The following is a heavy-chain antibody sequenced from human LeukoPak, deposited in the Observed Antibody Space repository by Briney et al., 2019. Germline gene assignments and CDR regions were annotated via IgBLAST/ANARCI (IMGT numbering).Heavy chain of an antibody. Sequence: ASVKVSCKASGYTFTNYAIHWVRQAPGQGLEWMAWLNPGSGDAGYAHSFQGRVTMTRDTSKSTAYMELRSLTPEDTAVYYCARRFCRNNSCFQIGSWGQGTLVTVSS. CDR2: LNPGSGDA. D-gene: IGHD5-12*01. CDR1: GYTFTNYA. V-gene: IGHV1-8*01. CDR3: ARRFCRNNSCFQIGS. J-gene: IGHJ5*02.